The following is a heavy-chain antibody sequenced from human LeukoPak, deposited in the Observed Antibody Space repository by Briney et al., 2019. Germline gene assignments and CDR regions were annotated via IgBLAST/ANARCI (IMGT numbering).Heavy chain of an antibody. V-gene: IGHV4-61*02. CDR1: GGSISSGSYY. CDR3: AGGTAVAGTNWFDP. D-gene: IGHD6-19*01. Sequence: SQTLSLTCTVPGGSISSGSYYWSWIRQPAGKGLDWIGRIYTSGSTNYNPSLKGRVTISVDTSKNQFALKLSSVTAADTAVYYCAGGTAVAGTNWFDPWGQGTLVSVSS. J-gene: IGHJ5*02. CDR2: IYTSGST.